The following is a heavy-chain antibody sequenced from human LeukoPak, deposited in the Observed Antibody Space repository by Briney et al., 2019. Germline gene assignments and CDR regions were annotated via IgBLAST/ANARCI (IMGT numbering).Heavy chain of an antibody. CDR2: TWYDGSKK. J-gene: IGHJ6*02. D-gene: IGHD3-10*01. CDR1: GFTFTSYG. V-gene: IGHV3-33*01. Sequence: TGGSLRLSCAASGFTFTSYGMNWVRQAPGKGLEWVALTWYDGSKKYYADSVKGRFTISRVNSKSTLYLQMNSLRAEDTAVYSCARDNYGSAAYYYYGMDVWGQGTTVTVSS. CDR3: ARDNYGSAAYYYYGMDV.